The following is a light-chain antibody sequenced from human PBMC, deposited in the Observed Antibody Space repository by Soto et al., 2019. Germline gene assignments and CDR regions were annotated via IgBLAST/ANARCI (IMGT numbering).Light chain of an antibody. CDR1: QSISSW. J-gene: IGKJ5*01. V-gene: IGKV1-5*03. CDR2: KAS. CDR3: QQLNSYPIT. Sequence: DIQMTQSPSTLSASVGDRVTITCRASQSISSWLAWYQQKPGKAPKLLIYKASSLESGVPSRFSGSGSGTEFTLTISSLQPDDFATYFCQQLNSYPITFGQGTRLENK.